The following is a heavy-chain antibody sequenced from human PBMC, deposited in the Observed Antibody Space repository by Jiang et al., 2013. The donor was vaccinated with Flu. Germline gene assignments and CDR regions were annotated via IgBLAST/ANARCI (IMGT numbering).Heavy chain of an antibody. CDR3: ARGDYYGSGSEFGWFDP. V-gene: IGHV3-30-3*01. Sequence: GGVVQPGRSLRLSCAASGFTFSSYAMHWVRQAPGKGLEWVAVISYDGSNKYYADSVKGRFTISRDNSKNTLYLQMNSLRAEDTAVYYCARGDYYGSGSEFGWFDPWGQGTLVTVSS. CDR1: GFTFSSYA. J-gene: IGHJ5*02. CDR2: ISYDGSNK. D-gene: IGHD3-10*01.